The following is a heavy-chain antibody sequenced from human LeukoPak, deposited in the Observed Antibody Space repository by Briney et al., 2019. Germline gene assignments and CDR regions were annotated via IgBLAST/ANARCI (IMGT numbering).Heavy chain of an antibody. Sequence: PSESLSLTCTVSGGSISSYYWSWIRQPPGKGLEWIGYIYYSGSTNYNPSLKSRVTISVDTSKNQFSLKVTSVTAADTAVYYCARDAAYGSGSYRFDYWGQGTRVTVSS. CDR1: GGSISSYY. CDR2: IYYSGST. J-gene: IGHJ4*02. D-gene: IGHD3-10*01. CDR3: ARDAAYGSGSYRFDY. V-gene: IGHV4-59*01.